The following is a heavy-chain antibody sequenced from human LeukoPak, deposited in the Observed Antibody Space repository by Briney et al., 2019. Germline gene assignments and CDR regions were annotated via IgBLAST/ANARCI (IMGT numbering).Heavy chain of an antibody. Sequence: SETLSLTCTVSGVNIYTSTYYWAWIRQPPGKGLEFIVSIYYNEDTYSNPSLRSRLTISVDTSTNQFSLRLNSVTAADTAVYYCARQLAAGNDAFDIWGQGTLVTVSS. J-gene: IGHJ3*02. V-gene: IGHV4-39*01. CDR3: ARQLAAGNDAFDI. CDR1: GVNIYTSTYY. D-gene: IGHD2-15*01. CDR2: IYYNEDT.